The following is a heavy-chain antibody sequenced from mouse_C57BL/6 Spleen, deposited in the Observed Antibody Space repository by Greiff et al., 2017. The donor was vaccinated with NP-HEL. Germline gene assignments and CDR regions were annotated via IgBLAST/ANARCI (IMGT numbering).Heavy chain of an antibody. CDR2: IHPNSGST. CDR1: GYTFTSYW. V-gene: IGHV1-64*01. J-gene: IGHJ2*01. D-gene: IGHD1-1*01. CDR3: ARDYYGSRANYFDY. Sequence: QVQLQQSGAELVKPGASVKLSCKASGYTFTSYWMHWVKQRPGQGLEWIGMIHPNSGSTNYNEKFKSKATLTVDKSSSTAYMQLSSLTSEDSAVYYCARDYYGSRANYFDYWGQGTTLTVSS.